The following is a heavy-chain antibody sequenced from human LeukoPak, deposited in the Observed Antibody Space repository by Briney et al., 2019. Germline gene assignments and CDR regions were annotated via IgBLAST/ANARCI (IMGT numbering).Heavy chain of an antibody. CDR2: INTDGTVT. CDR3: ATKQWLAPPPDS. V-gene: IGHV3-74*01. D-gene: IGHD6-19*01. CDR1: GYTFSEYW. Sequence: PGGSLRLSCAASGYTFSEYWMLWVRQAPGKGLESVSRINTDGTVTTYADSVKGRFTVSRYNADNTMFLQMNSGRDEDTAVYYCATKQWLAPPPDSWGQGTPVTVSS. J-gene: IGHJ4*02.